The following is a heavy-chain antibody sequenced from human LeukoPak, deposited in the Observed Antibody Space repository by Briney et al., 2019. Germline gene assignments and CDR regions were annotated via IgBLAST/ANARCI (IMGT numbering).Heavy chain of an antibody. CDR2: IYYTGST. CDR3: ARDSSSSKYYY. Sequence: SETLSLTCSVAGESISRGSYSWSWIRQPPGRGLEWIGYIYYTGSTYYNPSLKSRLTISVDTSKNQFSLKLSSVTAADTAVYYCARDSSSSKYYYWGQGTLVTVSS. CDR1: GESISRGSYS. V-gene: IGHV4-30-2*01. J-gene: IGHJ4*02. D-gene: IGHD6-6*01.